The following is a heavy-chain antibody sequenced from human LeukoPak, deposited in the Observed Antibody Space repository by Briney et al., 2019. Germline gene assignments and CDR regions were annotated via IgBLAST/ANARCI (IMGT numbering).Heavy chain of an antibody. V-gene: IGHV1-2*02. Sequence: GASVTVSCKASGYNFTGYYLHWVRQAPGQGLEWMGWINPNTGGTNYAQKFQGRVTMTRDTSISTVYMELNSLTSDDTAVYYCARDRGYSGYWFTYWGQGTLVTVSS. J-gene: IGHJ4*02. CDR2: INPNTGGT. D-gene: IGHD5-12*01. CDR3: ARDRGYSGYWFTY. CDR1: GYNFTGYY.